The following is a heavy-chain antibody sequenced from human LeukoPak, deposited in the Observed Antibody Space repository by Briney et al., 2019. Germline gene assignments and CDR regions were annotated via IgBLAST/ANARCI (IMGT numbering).Heavy chain of an antibody. J-gene: IGHJ6*03. V-gene: IGHV3-74*01. CDR2: INSDGSST. Sequence: GGSLRLSCAASGFTFSSYWMHWVRQAPGKGLVGVSRINSDGSSTIYAESVKGRFTIYRDNDKNTLYRQMNSLRSEDTAVYYCARSRRLPTISSGYYYYYYYMDVWGKGTTVTVSS. D-gene: IGHD3-3*01. CDR3: ARSRRLPTISSGYYYYYYYMDV. CDR1: GFTFSSYW.